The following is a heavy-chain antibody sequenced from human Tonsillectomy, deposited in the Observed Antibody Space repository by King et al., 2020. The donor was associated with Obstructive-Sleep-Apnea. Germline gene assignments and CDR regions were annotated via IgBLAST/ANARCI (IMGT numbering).Heavy chain of an antibody. D-gene: IGHD6-13*01. J-gene: IGHJ3*02. CDR3: ARCFRVIAAAGTGAFDI. CDR1: GGSISSSSYY. V-gene: IGHV4-39*07. CDR2: IYYSGST. Sequence: QLQESGPGLVKPSETLSLTCTVSGGSISSSSYYWGWIRQPPGKGLEWIGRIYYSGSTYYNPSLKSRVTISVDTSKNQFSLKLSSVTAAATAVYYCARCFRVIAAAGTGAFDIWGQGTMVTVSS.